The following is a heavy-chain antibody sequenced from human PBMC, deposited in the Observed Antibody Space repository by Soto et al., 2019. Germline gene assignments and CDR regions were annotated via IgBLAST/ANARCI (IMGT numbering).Heavy chain of an antibody. CDR2: ISSSSSYI. J-gene: IGHJ4*02. Sequence: GGSLRLSCAASGFTFSSYSMNWVRQAPGKGLEWVSSISSSSSYIYYADSVKGRFTISRDNAKNSLYLQMNSLRAEDTAVYYCANIGDCSSTSCYNYWGQGTLVTVSS. CDR1: GFTFSSYS. D-gene: IGHD2-2*02. CDR3: ANIGDCSSTSCYNY. V-gene: IGHV3-21*01.